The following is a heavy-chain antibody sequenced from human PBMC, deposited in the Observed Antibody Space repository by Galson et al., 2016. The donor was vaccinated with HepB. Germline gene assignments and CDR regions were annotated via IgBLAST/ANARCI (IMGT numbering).Heavy chain of an antibody. J-gene: IGHJ6*04. V-gene: IGHV3-21*01. D-gene: IGHD3-3*01. Sequence: SLRLSCAASGFTFSSFAMNWVRQAPGKGLEWVSSITSSSSYNYYADSVKGRFTISRDNAKNSLYLQMNGLRAEDTAVYYCARDAPPDHHDFWSGYYPSSYGMDVWGKGTTVTVSS. CDR2: ITSSSSYN. CDR1: GFTFSSFA. CDR3: ARDAPPDHHDFWSGYYPSSYGMDV.